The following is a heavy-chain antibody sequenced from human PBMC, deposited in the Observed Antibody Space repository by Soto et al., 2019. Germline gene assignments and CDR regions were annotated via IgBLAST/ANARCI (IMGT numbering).Heavy chain of an antibody. Sequence: LILSCAASGFTFSSYAMSWVRQAPGKGLEWVSAISGSGGSTYYADSVKGRFTISRDNSKNTLYLQMNSLRAEDTAVYYCAKDSPYYDSSGYYPDAFDIWGQGTMVTVSS. CDR1: GFTFSSYA. J-gene: IGHJ3*02. D-gene: IGHD3-22*01. CDR3: AKDSPYYDSSGYYPDAFDI. CDR2: ISGSGGST. V-gene: IGHV3-23*01.